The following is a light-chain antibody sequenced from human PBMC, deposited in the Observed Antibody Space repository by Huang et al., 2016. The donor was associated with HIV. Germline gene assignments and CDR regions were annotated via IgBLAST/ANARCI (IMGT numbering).Light chain of an antibody. CDR1: QTVSSN. CDR3: QHYRVWPPVYT. Sequence: EIVMTQSPATLSVSPGERATLSCRASQTVSSNLAWYQQKPGQAPRLLIYAASTRATAIPARFRGSGSGTEFTLTISGLQSEDFAVYYCQHYRVWPPVYTFGQGTKLEIK. V-gene: IGKV3-15*01. CDR2: AAS. J-gene: IGKJ2*01.